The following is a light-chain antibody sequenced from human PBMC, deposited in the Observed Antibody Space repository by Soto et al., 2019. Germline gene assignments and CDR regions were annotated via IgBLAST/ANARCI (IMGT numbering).Light chain of an antibody. Sequence: QSVLTQPAPVSGAPGQSITISCTGTSSEFGCYNFVSWYQQHPGKAPKLMIYDVSNRPSGVSIRFSGSKSGNTASLTISGLQAEDEADYYCSSYTSSSTIGVFGTGTKVTVL. V-gene: IGLV2-14*01. J-gene: IGLJ1*01. CDR3: SSYTSSSTIGV. CDR1: SSEFGCYNF. CDR2: DVS.